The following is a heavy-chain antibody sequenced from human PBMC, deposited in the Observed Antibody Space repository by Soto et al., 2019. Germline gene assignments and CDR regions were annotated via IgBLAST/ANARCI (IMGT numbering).Heavy chain of an antibody. CDR2: ISAYNGDT. Sequence: QVQLLQSGAEVKKPGASVKVSCKASGYTFTNYGITWVRQAPGQGLEWMGWISAYNGDTHYTQRLQGRVTMTTDTSTSTAYMELRGPRSDDTAVYYCPRVRQLVGYFYYYLDVWGKGTTVTVSS. CDR1: GYTFTNYG. V-gene: IGHV1-18*01. J-gene: IGHJ6*03. CDR3: PRVRQLVGYFYYYLDV. D-gene: IGHD6-6*01.